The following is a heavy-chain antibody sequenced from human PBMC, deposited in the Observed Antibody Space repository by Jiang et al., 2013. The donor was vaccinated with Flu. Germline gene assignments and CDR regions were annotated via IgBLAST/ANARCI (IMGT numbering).Heavy chain of an antibody. CDR3: ATLRGSTYDTYLADF. D-gene: IGHD2-2*01. J-gene: IGHJ4*02. Sequence: LVESGGGVVQPGGSLKLSCVASGFTFNYYGMHWVRQSPGKGLEWVASLWHDGSNKFYADSVRGRFTISRDNSKNTLSLQMTSLRPDDTAVYYCATLRGSTYDTYLADFWGQGTLVTVSS. CDR1: GFTFNYYG. V-gene: IGHV3-30*02. CDR2: LWHDGSNK.